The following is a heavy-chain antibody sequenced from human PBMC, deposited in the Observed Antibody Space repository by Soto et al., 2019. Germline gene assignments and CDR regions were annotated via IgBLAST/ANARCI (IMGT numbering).Heavy chain of an antibody. J-gene: IGHJ4*02. Sequence: EVQLLESGGGLVQPGGSLRLSCAASGFTFSSYAMNWVRQAPGKGLEWVSVISGSDGSTYYADPVKGRFTISRDNSKNTLNLQMNSLRAEDTAVYYCASRSSSWYFDYWGQGTLITVSS. CDR3: ASRSSSWYFDY. CDR2: ISGSDGST. CDR1: GFTFSSYA. V-gene: IGHV3-23*01. D-gene: IGHD6-13*01.